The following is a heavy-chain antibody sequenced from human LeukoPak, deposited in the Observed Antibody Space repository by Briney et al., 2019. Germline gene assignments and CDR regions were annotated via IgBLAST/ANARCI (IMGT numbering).Heavy chain of an antibody. CDR1: GFTFSSYS. Sequence: GGSLRLSCAASGFTFSSYSMNWVRQAPGKGLEWVSSISSSSSYIYYADSVKGRFTISRDNAKNSLYPQMNSLRAEDTAVYYCARRTLRGSWFDPWGQGTLVTVSS. D-gene: IGHD3-10*01. J-gene: IGHJ5*02. CDR2: ISSSSSYI. V-gene: IGHV3-21*01. CDR3: ARRTLRGSWFDP.